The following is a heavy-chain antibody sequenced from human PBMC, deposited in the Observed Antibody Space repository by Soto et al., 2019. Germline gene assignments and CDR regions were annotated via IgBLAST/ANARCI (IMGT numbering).Heavy chain of an antibody. J-gene: IGHJ4*02. D-gene: IGHD7-27*01. CDR2: ISYDGSNK. Sequence: QVQLVESGGGVVQPGRSLRLSCAASGFTFSSYAMHWVRQAPGKGLAWVAVISYDGSNKYYADSVKGRFTISRDNSKNTLYLQMNSLRAEDKAVYYCARDLGYWGQGTLVTVSS. V-gene: IGHV3-30-3*01. CDR3: ARDLGY. CDR1: GFTFSSYA.